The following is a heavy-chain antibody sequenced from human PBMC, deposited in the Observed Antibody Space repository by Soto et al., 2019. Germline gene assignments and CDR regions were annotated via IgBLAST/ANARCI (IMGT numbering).Heavy chain of an antibody. CDR2: IRSKANSYAT. J-gene: IGHJ4*02. V-gene: IGHV3-73*01. D-gene: IGHD1-26*01. CDR1: GFTFSGSA. Sequence: PVGSLRLSCAASGFTFSGSAMHWVRQASGKGLEWVGRIRSKANSYATAYAASVKGRLTISRDDSKNTAYLQMNSLKTEDTAVYYCTVIVGATGPLFDYWGQGTLVTVSS. CDR3: TVIVGATGPLFDY.